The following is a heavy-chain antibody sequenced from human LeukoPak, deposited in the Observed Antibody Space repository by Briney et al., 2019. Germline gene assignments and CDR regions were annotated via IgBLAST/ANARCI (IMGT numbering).Heavy chain of an antibody. V-gene: IGHV3-7*01. D-gene: IGHD3-10*01. J-gene: IGHJ6*03. Sequence: GGSLRLSCAASGFTFSSYWMSWVRQAPGKGLEWVANIKQDGSEKYYVDSVKGRFTISRDNAKNSLYLQMNSLRAEDTAVYYCARNYGSGSYYGDDYMDVWGKGTTVTISS. CDR3: ARNYGSGSYYGDDYMDV. CDR1: GFTFSSYW. CDR2: IKQDGSEK.